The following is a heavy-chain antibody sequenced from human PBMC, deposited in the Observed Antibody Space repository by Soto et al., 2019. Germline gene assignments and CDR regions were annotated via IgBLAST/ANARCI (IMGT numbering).Heavy chain of an antibody. Sequence: QVQLVQSGAEVKKPGSSVKVSCKASGGTFSSYAISWVRQAPGQGLEWMGGIIPIFGTANYAQKFQGRVTITADESTSTAYMELSSLGSEDTAVYYFARGPYGSGSYYNGGCCYFYYYGMDVWGQGTTVTVSS. V-gene: IGHV1-69*01. CDR3: ARGPYGSGSYYNGGCCYFYYYGMDV. D-gene: IGHD3-10*01. CDR2: IIPIFGTA. J-gene: IGHJ6*02. CDR1: GGTFSSYA.